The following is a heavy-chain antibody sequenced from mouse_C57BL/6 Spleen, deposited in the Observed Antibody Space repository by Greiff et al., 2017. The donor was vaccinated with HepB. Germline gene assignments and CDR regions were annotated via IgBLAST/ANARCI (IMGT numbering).Heavy chain of an antibody. J-gene: IGHJ4*01. Sequence: QVHVKQPGAELVMPGASVKLSCKASGYTFTSYWMHWVKQRPGQGLEWIGEIDPSDSYTNYNQKFKGKSTLTVDKSSSTAYMQLSSLTSEDSAVYYCARSGDYDGDMDYWGQGTSVTVSS. V-gene: IGHV1-69*01. CDR2: IDPSDSYT. CDR3: ARSGDYDGDMDY. CDR1: GYTFTSYW. D-gene: IGHD2-4*01.